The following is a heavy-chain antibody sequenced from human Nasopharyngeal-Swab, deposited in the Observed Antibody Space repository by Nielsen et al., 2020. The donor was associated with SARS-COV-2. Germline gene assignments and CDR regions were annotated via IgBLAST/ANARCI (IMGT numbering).Heavy chain of an antibody. D-gene: IGHD2/OR15-2a*01. Sequence: WIRQPPGKGLDWVSSISGSGVTYYADSVKGRFTISRDNSKNTLSLQMNSLRAEDTAVYYCAKDLRGPYFFWGQGTLVTVSS. V-gene: IGHV3-23*01. CDR3: AKDLRGPYFF. J-gene: IGHJ4*02. CDR2: ISGSGVT.